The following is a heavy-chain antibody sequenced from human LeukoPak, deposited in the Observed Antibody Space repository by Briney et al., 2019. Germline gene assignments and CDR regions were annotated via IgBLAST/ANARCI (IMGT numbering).Heavy chain of an antibody. CDR3: ARDRQYIAVAGTHYYYYYYMDV. CDR2: IKQDGSEK. D-gene: IGHD6-19*01. Sequence: PGGSLRLSCAASGFIFSSYWMSWVRQAPGKGLEWVANIKQDGSEKYYVDSVKGRFTISRDNAKNSLYLQMNSLRAEDTAVYYCARDRQYIAVAGTHYYYYYYMDVWGKGTTVTISS. CDR1: GFIFSSYW. J-gene: IGHJ6*03. V-gene: IGHV3-7*01.